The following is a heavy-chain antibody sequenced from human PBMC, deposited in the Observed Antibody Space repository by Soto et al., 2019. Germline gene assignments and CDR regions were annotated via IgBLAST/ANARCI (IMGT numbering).Heavy chain of an antibody. CDR1: GYTFTSYA. Sequence: QVQLVQSGAEEKKPGASVKVSCKASGYTFTSYAMHWVRQAPGQRLEWMGWINAGNGNTKYSQRFQGRVTITRDTSASSAYMELSSLRSEDTAVYYCARAVGGPSSRGDYWGQGTLVTVSS. V-gene: IGHV1-3*05. J-gene: IGHJ4*02. D-gene: IGHD6-13*01. CDR3: ARAVGGPSSRGDY. CDR2: INAGNGNT.